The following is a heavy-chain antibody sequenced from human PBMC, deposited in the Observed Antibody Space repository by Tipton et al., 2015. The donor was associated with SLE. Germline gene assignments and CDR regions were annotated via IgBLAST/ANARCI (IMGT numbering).Heavy chain of an antibody. J-gene: IGHJ6*02. V-gene: IGHV3-30*18. Sequence: SLRLSCAASGFTFSSYGMHWVRQAPGKGLEWVAVISYDGSNKYYADSVKGRFTISRDNSKNTLYLQMNSLRAEDTAVYYCAKEIKPQPPVAAAGTPYYYGMDVWGQGTTVTVSS. CDR3: AKEIKPQPPVAAAGTPYYYGMDV. CDR2: ISYDGSNK. CDR1: GFTFSSYG. D-gene: IGHD6-13*01.